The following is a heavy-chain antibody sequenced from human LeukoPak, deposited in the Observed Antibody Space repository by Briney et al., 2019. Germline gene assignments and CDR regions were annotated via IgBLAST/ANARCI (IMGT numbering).Heavy chain of an antibody. V-gene: IGHV1-18*01. Sequence: RASVKVSCKASGYTFTSYGISWVRQAPGQGLEWMGWISAYNGNTNYAQKLQGRVTMTTDTSTSTAYMELRSLRSDDTAVYYCARYDVDTAMATVSYWGQGTLVTVSS. CDR1: GYTFTSYG. CDR2: ISAYNGNT. J-gene: IGHJ4*02. CDR3: ARYDVDTAMATVSY. D-gene: IGHD5-18*01.